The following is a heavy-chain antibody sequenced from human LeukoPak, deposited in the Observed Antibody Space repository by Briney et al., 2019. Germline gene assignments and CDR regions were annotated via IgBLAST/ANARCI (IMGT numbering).Heavy chain of an antibody. J-gene: IGHJ4*02. V-gene: IGHV4-39*01. CDR2: VFHSGDT. D-gene: IGHD5-12*01. Sequence: ETLSLTCTVSGGSISSSSYYWGWIRQSPGKGLEWLGSVFHSGDTYYNLSLKSRVTVSVETSKNQFSLKVFSVTAADTAVYYCGRHRPQVDPFDYWGQGTLVTVSS. CDR1: GGSISSSSYY. CDR3: GRHRPQVDPFDY.